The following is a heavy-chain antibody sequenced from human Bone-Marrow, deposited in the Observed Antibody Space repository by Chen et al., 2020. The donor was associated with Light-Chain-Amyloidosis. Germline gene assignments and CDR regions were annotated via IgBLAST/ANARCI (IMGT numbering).Heavy chain of an antibody. V-gene: IGHV3-30*04. CDR1: GFPFSSIT. Sequence: QVQLVESGGGAVQPGRSLRLSCAASGFPFSSITMHWVRQAPGKGLEWMAVISYDGSHTYYAESVKGRFTISRDNSKNTLYLQMNSLRADDTAVYHCASIVVVDYGLDVWGQGTTVIVSS. CDR3: ASIVVVDYGLDV. D-gene: IGHD2-15*01. CDR2: ISYDGSHT. J-gene: IGHJ6*02.